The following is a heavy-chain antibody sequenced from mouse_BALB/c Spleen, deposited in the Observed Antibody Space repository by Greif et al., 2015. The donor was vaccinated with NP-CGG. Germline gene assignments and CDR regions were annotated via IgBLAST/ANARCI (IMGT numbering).Heavy chain of an antibody. V-gene: IGHV1S130*01. D-gene: IGHD2-4*01. Sequence: QVQLQQSGSVLVRPGASVKLSCKASGDTFTSSWMHWAKQRPGQGLEWIGEIHPRSGKTNYNEMFKGKATLTVDTSSSTAYVDLISLTSEDSAVYYCSKSGDYDNSFDYWGQGTPLTVSS. J-gene: IGHJ2*01. CDR2: IHPRSGKT. CDR3: SKSGDYDNSFDY. CDR1: GDTFTSSW.